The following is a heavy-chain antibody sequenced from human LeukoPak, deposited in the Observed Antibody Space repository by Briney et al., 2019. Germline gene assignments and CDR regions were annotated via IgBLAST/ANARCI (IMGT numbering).Heavy chain of an antibody. J-gene: IGHJ4*02. Sequence: GESLKISCKGSEYRFTNYWIGWVRQMPGKGLEWMGIIYPGDSDTRYSPPFQGQVTISAHKSISTAYLQWSSLKASDTAMYYCASLTAVAGTRWLDYWAQGPLVTVSS. D-gene: IGHD6-19*01. CDR3: ASLTAVAGTRWLDY. V-gene: IGHV5-51*01. CDR2: IYPGDSDT. CDR1: EYRFTNYW.